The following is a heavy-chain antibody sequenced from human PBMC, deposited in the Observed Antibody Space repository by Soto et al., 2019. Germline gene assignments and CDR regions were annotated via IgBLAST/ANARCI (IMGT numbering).Heavy chain of an antibody. J-gene: IGHJ5*02. Sequence: PSETLSLTCTVSGGSISSGGYYWSWIRQHPGKGLEWIGYIYYSGSTYYNPSLKSRVTISVDTSKNQFSLKLSSVTAADTAVYYCARGYSYGSWFDTWGQGTLVTVSS. CDR3: ARGYSYGSWFDT. CDR1: GGSISSGGYY. D-gene: IGHD5-18*01. V-gene: IGHV4-31*03. CDR2: IYYSGST.